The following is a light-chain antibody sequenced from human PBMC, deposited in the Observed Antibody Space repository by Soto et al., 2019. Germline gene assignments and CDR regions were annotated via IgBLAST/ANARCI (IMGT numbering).Light chain of an antibody. J-gene: IGKJ2*01. CDR3: QHRGEWPRT. CDR2: GAS. Sequence: EIVLTQSPATLSLSPGERVTLSCRASQSVGSYLAWYQQKPGQAPRLLIYGASNRATGIPARFTGSGSGTDFTLTISSLEPEDFAVYYCQHRGEWPRTFGQGTKLEIK. CDR1: QSVGSY. V-gene: IGKV3-11*01.